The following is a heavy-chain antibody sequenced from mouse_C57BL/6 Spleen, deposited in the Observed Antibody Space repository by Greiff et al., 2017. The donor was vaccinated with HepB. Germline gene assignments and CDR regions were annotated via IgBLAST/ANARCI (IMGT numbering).Heavy chain of an antibody. CDR2: IYPRSGNT. D-gene: IGHD2-1*01. CDR1: GYTFTSYG. Sequence: VQLQQSGAELARPGASVKLSCKASGYTFTSYGISWVKQRTGQGLEWIGEIYPRSGNTYYNEKFKGKATLTADKSSSTAYMELRSLTSEDSAFYFCARVSTMVYYYAMDYWGQGTSVTVSS. CDR3: ARVSTMVYYYAMDY. V-gene: IGHV1-81*01. J-gene: IGHJ4*01.